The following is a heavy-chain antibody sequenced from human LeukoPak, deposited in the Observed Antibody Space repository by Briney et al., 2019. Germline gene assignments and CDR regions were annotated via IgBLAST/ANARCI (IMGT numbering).Heavy chain of an antibody. CDR1: GYSISSGYY. CDR2: IYHSGST. Sequence: SETLSLTCTVSGYSISSGYYWGWIRQPPGKGLEWIGSIYHSGSTYYNPSLKSRVTISVDTSKNQFSLKLSSVTAADTAVYYCAREEEDIVVVVAATEEIIAFDIWDQGTMVTVSS. V-gene: IGHV4-38-2*02. CDR3: AREEEDIVVVVAATEEIIAFDI. D-gene: IGHD2-15*01. J-gene: IGHJ3*02.